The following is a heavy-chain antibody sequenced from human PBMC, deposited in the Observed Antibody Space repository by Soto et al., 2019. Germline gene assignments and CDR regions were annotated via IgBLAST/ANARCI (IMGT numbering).Heavy chain of an antibody. D-gene: IGHD6-19*01. CDR2: ICYDANNK. V-gene: IGHV3-30*14. J-gene: IGHJ3*02. CDR1: GFPFSSYD. CDR3: SRDGDDEFVSGWNDALDI. Sequence: QVQLVESGGGVVQPGRSLRLACAASGFPFSSYDMHCVRQAPGKGLELVALICYDANNKYYADSVNSRLTISRAKSKNTLYLQINVLTFEDTAEYYYSRDGDDEFVSGWNDALDICGQVRIVVVSS.